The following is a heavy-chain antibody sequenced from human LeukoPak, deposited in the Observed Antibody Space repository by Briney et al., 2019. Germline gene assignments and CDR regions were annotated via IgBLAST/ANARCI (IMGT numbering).Heavy chain of an antibody. D-gene: IGHD3-16*01. J-gene: IGHJ4*02. CDR1: GFTFSSYA. V-gene: IGHV1-69*04. CDR2: IIPILGIA. CDR3: ARAGGYYDYVWGSPNFDY. Sequence: GGSLRLSCAASGFTFSSYAISWVRQAPGQGLEWMGRIIPILGIANYAQKFQGRVTITADKSTSTAYMELSSLRSEDTAVYYCARAGGYYDYVWGSPNFDYWGQGTLVTVSS.